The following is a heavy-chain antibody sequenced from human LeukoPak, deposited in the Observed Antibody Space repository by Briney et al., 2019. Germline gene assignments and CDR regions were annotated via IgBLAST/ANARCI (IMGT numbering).Heavy chain of an antibody. CDR1: GFTFSSYS. CDR3: AIAVEMATNDAFDI. J-gene: IGHJ3*02. V-gene: IGHV3-21*01. CDR2: ISSSSSYI. D-gene: IGHD5-24*01. Sequence: GGSLRLSCAASGFTFSSYSMNWVRQAAGKGLEWVSSISSSSSYIYYADSVKGRFTISRDNAKNSLYLQMNSLRAEDTAVYYCAIAVEMATNDAFDIWGQGTMVTVSS.